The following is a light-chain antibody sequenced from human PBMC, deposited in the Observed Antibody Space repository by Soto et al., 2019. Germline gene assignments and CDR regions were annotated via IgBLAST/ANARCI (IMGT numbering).Light chain of an antibody. Sequence: DIVMTQSPATLSVSPGERATLSCRASQSVSILLAWYQQKPGQAPRRLIFGASSRATGIPDRFSGSGSGTDFTLTISRLEPEDFAVYYCQQYGSSPSTFGQGTKVDIK. CDR1: QSVSIL. J-gene: IGKJ1*01. CDR2: GAS. CDR3: QQYGSSPST. V-gene: IGKV3-20*01.